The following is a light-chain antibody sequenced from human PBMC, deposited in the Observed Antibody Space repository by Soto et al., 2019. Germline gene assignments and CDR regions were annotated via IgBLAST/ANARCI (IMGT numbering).Light chain of an antibody. Sequence: DIQMTQSPSSLSESVGDRVTITCQASQNINNYLNWYQQKPGRAPKLLIYDASNLEAGVPSRFRGSGSGTDFTFTISRLQPEDIATYYCQQYENLPTFGQGTRPAIK. CDR3: QQYENLPT. V-gene: IGKV1-33*01. CDR2: DAS. CDR1: QNINNY. J-gene: IGKJ5*01.